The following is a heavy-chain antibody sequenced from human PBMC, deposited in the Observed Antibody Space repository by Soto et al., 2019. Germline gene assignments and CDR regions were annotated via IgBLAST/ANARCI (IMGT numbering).Heavy chain of an antibody. CDR3: AHRAVAYAFDI. J-gene: IGHJ3*02. CDR1: GFSLSTSGVG. Sequence: QITLKESGPTLVKPTQTLTLTCTFSGFSLSTSGVGVGWIRQPPGKALEWLALIYWDDDKRYTPSLKNRLTITKDTSKNQVVLTMTNMDPVDTATYYCAHRAVAYAFDIWGQGTMVTVSS. CDR2: IYWDDDK. V-gene: IGHV2-5*02. D-gene: IGHD6-19*01.